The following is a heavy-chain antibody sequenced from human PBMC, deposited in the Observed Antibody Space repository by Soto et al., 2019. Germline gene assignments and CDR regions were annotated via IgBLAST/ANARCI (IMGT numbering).Heavy chain of an antibody. Sequence: QVQLQQWGAGLLKPSETLSLTCAVYGGSFSGYYWRWIRQPPGKGLEWIGEINHSGSTNYNPSLKRRVTISVDTYKNQFSLTLSSVNAADTAVYYCARLALRFHGAFDIWGQGTMVTVSS. V-gene: IGHV4-34*01. J-gene: IGHJ3*02. CDR1: GGSFSGYY. CDR3: ARLALRFHGAFDI. D-gene: IGHD3-3*01. CDR2: INHSGST.